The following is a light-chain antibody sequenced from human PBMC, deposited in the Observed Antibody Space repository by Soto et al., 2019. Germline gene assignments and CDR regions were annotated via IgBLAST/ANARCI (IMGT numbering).Light chain of an antibody. Sequence: EIVLTQSPGTLSLSPGERATLSCRASQSVSSSYLAWYQQKPGQAPRLLIYGASSRATGIPDRFSGSGSGTDFTLTISRLEPEDFAVYYCQQYGSSPRALTFGGGTKEEIK. CDR2: GAS. CDR1: QSVSSSY. J-gene: IGKJ4*01. CDR3: QQYGSSPRALT. V-gene: IGKV3-20*01.